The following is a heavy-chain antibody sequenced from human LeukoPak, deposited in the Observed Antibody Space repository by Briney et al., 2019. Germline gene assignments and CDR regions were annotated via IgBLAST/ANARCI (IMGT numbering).Heavy chain of an antibody. V-gene: IGHV4-38-2*02. CDR1: GYSISSGYF. Sequence: PSETLSLTCTVSGYSISSGYFWGWFRQPPGKGLEWIGSIHHSGSTYYNPSLKSGVTISVDTSKNQFSLKVNSVTAADTGVYYCARDVDYWGQGILVTVSS. CDR2: IHHSGST. J-gene: IGHJ4*02. CDR3: ARDVDY.